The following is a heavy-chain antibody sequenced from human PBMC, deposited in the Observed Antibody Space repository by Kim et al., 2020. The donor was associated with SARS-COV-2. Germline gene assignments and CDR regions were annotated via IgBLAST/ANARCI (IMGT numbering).Heavy chain of an antibody. CDR3: ARRYRWLMDV. CDR1: GGSITRNNYY. V-gene: IGHV4-39*01. D-gene: IGHD5-12*01. Sequence: SETLSLTCTVSGGSITRNNYYWGWIRQPPGKGLEWIGSIDYSGSTYYNPSLRGRVTISMDTSKNQFSLKLSSVTAADTAVYYCARRYRWLMDVWGQGTTVTVSS. J-gene: IGHJ6*02. CDR2: IDYSGST.